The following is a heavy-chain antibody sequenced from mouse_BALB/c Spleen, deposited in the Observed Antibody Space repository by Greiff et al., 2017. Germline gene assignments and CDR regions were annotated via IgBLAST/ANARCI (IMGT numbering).Heavy chain of an antibody. V-gene: IGHV1-4*02. CDR3: ASFYYYGSSPWFAY. J-gene: IGHJ3*01. D-gene: IGHD1-1*01. CDR1: GYTFTSYT. CDR2: INPSSGYT. Sequence: VQLQQSAAELARPGASVKMSCKASGYTFTSYTMHWVKQRPGQGLEWIGYINPSSGYTEYNQKFKDKTTLTADKSSSTAYMQLSSLTSEDSAVYYCASFYYYGSSPWFAYWGQGTLVTVSA.